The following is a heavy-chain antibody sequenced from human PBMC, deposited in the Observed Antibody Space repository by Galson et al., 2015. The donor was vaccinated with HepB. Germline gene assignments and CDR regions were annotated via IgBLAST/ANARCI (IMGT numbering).Heavy chain of an antibody. CDR3: AKDLYCSGGSCYHDAFDI. V-gene: IGHV3-23*01. CDR2: VHGIGSST. CDR1: GFTFSSYA. J-gene: IGHJ3*02. D-gene: IGHD2-15*01. Sequence: SLRLSCAASGFTFSSYAMSWVRQAPGKGLEWVSAVHGIGSSTYYAESVKGRFTISRDNSKNTVFLQMNSLRAEDTAVYYCAKDLYCSGGSCYHDAFDIWGQGTIVTVSS.